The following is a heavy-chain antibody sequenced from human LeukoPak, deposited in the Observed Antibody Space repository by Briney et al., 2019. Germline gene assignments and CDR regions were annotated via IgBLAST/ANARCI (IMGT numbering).Heavy chain of an antibody. CDR1: GYTFTGYY. CDR3: ARDGGGYGSGSYLYYFDY. CDR2: INPNSGGT. D-gene: IGHD3-10*01. V-gene: IGHV1-2*04. J-gene: IGHJ4*02. Sequence: ASVKVSCKASGYTFTGYYMHWVRQAPGQGLEWMGWINPNSGGTNYAQKFQGWVTMTRDTSISTAYMELSRLRSEDTAVYYCARDGGGYGSGSYLYYFDYWGQGTLVTVSS.